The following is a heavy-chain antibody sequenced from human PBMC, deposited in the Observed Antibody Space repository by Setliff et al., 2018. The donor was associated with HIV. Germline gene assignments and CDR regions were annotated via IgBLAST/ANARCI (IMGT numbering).Heavy chain of an antibody. Sequence: ASVKVSCKASGHAFNNYDINWVRRATGQGLEWMGWMNPNSGATGYAQKFQGRVTMTRDTSISTAYMELSSLTSKDTAVYYCASGKGVRGVIITGGLDVWGKGTTVTVSS. CDR2: MNPNSGAT. CDR1: GHAFNNYD. CDR3: ASGKGVRGVIITGGLDV. V-gene: IGHV1-8*01. J-gene: IGHJ6*04. D-gene: IGHD3-10*01.